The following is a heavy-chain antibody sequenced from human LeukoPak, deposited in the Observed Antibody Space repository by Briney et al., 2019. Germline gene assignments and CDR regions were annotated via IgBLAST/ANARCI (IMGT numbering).Heavy chain of an antibody. CDR3: AKEYGDFPFDY. D-gene: IGHD4-17*01. CDR1: GFTFSSHR. J-gene: IGHJ4*02. V-gene: IGHV3-23*01. CDR2: ISGSGGST. Sequence: GGSLRLSCVASGFTFSSHRMSWVRQAPGKGLEWVSAISGSGGSTYYADSVKGRFTISRDNSKNTLYLQMNSLRAEDTAVYYCAKEYGDFPFDYWGQGTLVTVSS.